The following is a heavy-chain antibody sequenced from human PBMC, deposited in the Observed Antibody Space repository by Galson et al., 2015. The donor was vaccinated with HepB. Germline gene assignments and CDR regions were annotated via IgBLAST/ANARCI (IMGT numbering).Heavy chain of an antibody. CDR1: GFTFSSYG. V-gene: IGHV3-30*18. J-gene: IGHJ4*02. CDR3: AKDAVAGYGDYVGGDYFDY. D-gene: IGHD4-17*01. Sequence: SLRLSCAASGFTFSSYGMHWVRQAPGKGLEWVAVISYDGSNKYYADSVKGRFTISRDNSKNTLYLQMNSLRAEDTAVYYCAKDAVAGYGDYVGGDYFDYWGQGTLVTVSS. CDR2: ISYDGSNK.